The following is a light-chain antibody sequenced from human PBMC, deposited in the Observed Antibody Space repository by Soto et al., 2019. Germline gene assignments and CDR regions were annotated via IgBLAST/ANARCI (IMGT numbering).Light chain of an antibody. V-gene: IGLV2-14*03. CDR3: SSYTSSSTVI. CDR1: SSDVGGYNF. CDR2: DVR. J-gene: IGLJ2*01. Sequence: QSALTQPASVSGSPGQSITISCTGTSSDVGGYNFVSWYQQHPGKAPKFIIYDVRNRPSEVSNRFSGSRSGNTASLTISGLQAEDEADYYCSSYTSSSTVIFGGGTKVTVL.